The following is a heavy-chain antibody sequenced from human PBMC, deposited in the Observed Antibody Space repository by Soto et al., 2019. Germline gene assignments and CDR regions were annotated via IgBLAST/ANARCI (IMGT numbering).Heavy chain of an antibody. V-gene: IGHV1-18*01. CDR2: ISAYNGNT. D-gene: IGHD6-19*01. CDR1: GYTFTSYG. Sequence: ASVKVSCKASGYTFTSYGISWVRQAPGQGLEWMGWISAYNGNTNYAQKLQGRVTMTTDTSTSTAYMELRSLRSDDTAVYYCARMASPGWYGGYYYYGMDVWGQGTTVTVSS. J-gene: IGHJ6*02. CDR3: ARMASPGWYGGYYYYGMDV.